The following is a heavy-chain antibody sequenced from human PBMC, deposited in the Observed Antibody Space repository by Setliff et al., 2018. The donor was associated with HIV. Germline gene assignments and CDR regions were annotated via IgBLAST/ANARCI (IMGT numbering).Heavy chain of an antibody. CDR3: ARDYYDGSGWYFVLGYSDY. J-gene: IGHJ4*02. D-gene: IGHD3-22*01. Sequence: ASVKVSCKASGYTFTGYYMHWVRQAPGQGLEWMGWINPNNGGTNYAQKFQGRVTMTRDTSISTAYMELSRLRSDDTAVYYCARDYYDGSGWYFVLGYSDYWGPGTLVT. V-gene: IGHV1-2*02. CDR2: INPNNGGT. CDR1: GYTFTGYY.